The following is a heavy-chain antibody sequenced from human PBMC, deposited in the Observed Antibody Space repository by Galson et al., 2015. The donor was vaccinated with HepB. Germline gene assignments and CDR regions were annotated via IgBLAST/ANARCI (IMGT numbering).Heavy chain of an antibody. Sequence: SVKVSCKASGYSFTSYAMNWVRQAPGQGLEWLGWINTNTGNPTYAQGFTGRFVFSLDTSVSTAHLQISSLKAEDTAVYYCARDLYYDYVWGNHRSIYGMGVWGQGTTVTFSS. V-gene: IGHV7-4-1*02. J-gene: IGHJ6*02. CDR2: INTNTGNP. D-gene: IGHD3-16*02. CDR1: GYSFTSYA. CDR3: ARDLYYDYVWGNHRSIYGMGV.